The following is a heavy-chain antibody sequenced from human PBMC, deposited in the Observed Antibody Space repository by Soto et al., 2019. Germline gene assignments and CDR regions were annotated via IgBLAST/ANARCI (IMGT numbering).Heavy chain of an antibody. D-gene: IGHD2-15*01. J-gene: IGHJ4*02. Sequence: EVQLLESGGGLVQPGGSLRLSCAASGFTFSSHAMSWVRQAPGEGLEWVAAISADGGTTYHADSVKGRFTISRDNSKNTLYLQMSSLRAEDTAVYYCANRGGYCSDGRCFDRWGQGTLVTVSS. CDR3: ANRGGYCSDGRCFDR. CDR2: ISADGGTT. V-gene: IGHV3-23*01. CDR1: GFTFSSHA.